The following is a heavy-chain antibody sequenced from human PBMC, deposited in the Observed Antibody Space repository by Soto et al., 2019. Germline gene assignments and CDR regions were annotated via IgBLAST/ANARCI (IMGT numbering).Heavy chain of an antibody. CDR2: IYYSGST. CDR1: GGSISSYY. Sequence: QVQLQESGPGLVKPSETLSLTCTVSGGSISSYYWSWIRQPPGKGLEWIGYIYYSGSTKYNPSLKSRVTISVNNSNNQFSLKLSSVTAADTAVYYCARDKTNIEVDGTPYFYGMDVWGQGTTVTVSS. D-gene: IGHD6-19*01. J-gene: IGHJ6*02. CDR3: ARDKTNIEVDGTPYFYGMDV. V-gene: IGHV4-59*01.